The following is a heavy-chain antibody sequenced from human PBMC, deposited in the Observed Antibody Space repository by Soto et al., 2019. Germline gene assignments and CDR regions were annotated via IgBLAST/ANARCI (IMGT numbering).Heavy chain of an antibody. CDR1: AASIRSSPYY. J-gene: IGHJ4*02. D-gene: IGHD2-8*02. V-gene: IGHV4-39*01. Sequence: SETLSLTCTVSAASIRSSPYYWGWVRQSPGKGLEWIGTLYSTGSTYFNPSLRGRVTISVDASKNQFYLNLKSVTAADTSFYFCAKAVQGWWSNFDAWGQGILVTVSS. CDR2: LYSTGST. CDR3: AKAVQGWWSNFDA.